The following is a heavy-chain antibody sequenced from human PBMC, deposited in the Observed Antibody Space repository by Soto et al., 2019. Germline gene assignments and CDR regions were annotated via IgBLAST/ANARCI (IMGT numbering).Heavy chain of an antibody. Sequence: VGSLRLSCAASGFTFGASALQWVRQASGKGLEWLGRIGSRGESYATTYDVSVKGRFTISRDSARNTLYLQLNGLRVDDTAVYYCARVGPYDSGSYMFRYDRFDPWGQGTQVTVSS. CDR3: ARVGPYDSGSYMFRYDRFDP. D-gene: IGHD3-10*01. V-gene: IGHV3-73*01. CDR1: GFTFGASA. CDR2: IGSRGESYAT. J-gene: IGHJ5*02.